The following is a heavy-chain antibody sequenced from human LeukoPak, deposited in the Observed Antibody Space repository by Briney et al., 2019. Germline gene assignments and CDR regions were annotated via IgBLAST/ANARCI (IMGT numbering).Heavy chain of an antibody. CDR3: AMATR. V-gene: IGHV3-7*04. CDR2: IKEDGSAT. Sequence: PGGSLRLSCAASGFTFSGQWMSWVRQAPGKGLEWVANIKEDGSATSYVDSVKGRFTISRDNAKSSLYLQMNSLRVDDTAVYYCAMATRWGQGTLVTVSS. J-gene: IGHJ4*02. CDR1: GFTFSGQW.